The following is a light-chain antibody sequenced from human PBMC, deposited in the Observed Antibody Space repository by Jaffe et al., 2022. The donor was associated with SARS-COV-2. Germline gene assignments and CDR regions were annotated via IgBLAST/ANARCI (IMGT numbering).Light chain of an antibody. CDR2: EGS. CDR1: SSDVGSYNL. V-gene: IGLV2-23*03. J-gene: IGLJ2*01. Sequence: QSALTQPASVSGSPGQSVTISCTGTSSDVGSYNLVSWYQQHPGKAPKLMIYEGSKRPSGVSNRFSGSKSGNTASLTISGLQAEDEAAYYCCSYAGSSTFGVVFGGGTKLTVL. CDR3: CSYAGSSTFGVV.